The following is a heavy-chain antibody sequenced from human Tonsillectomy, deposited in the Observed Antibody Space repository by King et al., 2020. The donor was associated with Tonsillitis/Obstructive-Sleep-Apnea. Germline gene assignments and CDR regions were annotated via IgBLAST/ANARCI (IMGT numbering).Heavy chain of an antibody. V-gene: IGHV4-59*01. Sequence: QLQESGPGLVKPSETLSLTCTVSGGSISSYSWNWLRQPPGKGLEWIGYIFYSGITNYKPSLKSRVTISVDTSKNQFSLKLSSVTAADTAVYYCARGHPFDIWGQGTMVTVSS. CDR2: IFYSGIT. J-gene: IGHJ3*02. CDR1: GGSISSYS. CDR3: ARGHPFDI.